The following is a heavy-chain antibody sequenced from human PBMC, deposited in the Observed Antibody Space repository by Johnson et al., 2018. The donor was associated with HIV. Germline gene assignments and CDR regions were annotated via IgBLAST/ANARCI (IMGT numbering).Heavy chain of an antibody. CDR3: ASGDDDGF. D-gene: IGHD5-12*01. Sequence: VQLVAAVVCVVRSGGSLILSCAASGFTSSRYAMNWVRQAPGKWLAWFSAISGSGGSTSYADPVKGRFTISRDNSKNTLSLQMNSLRAEDTAVYFCASGDDDGFWGQGTMVTVSS. V-gene: IGHV3-23*04. CDR2: ISGSGGST. CDR1: GFTSSRYA. J-gene: IGHJ3*01.